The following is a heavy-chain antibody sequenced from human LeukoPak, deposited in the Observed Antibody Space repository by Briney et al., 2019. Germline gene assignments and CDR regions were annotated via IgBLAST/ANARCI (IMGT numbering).Heavy chain of an antibody. CDR3: SRPGLYDFWSGYGDYYYYYYMDV. CDR1: GYTFSGSD. D-gene: IGHD3-3*01. J-gene: IGHJ6*03. CDR2: IRSKANSYAT. V-gene: IGHV3-73*01. Sequence: PGGTQKLFRAASGYTFSGSDMHWVPHASGKGLEWVGRIRSKANSYATAYAASVKDRFTISRDDSKNTADQQMNSLKTERLAVYDCSRPGLYDFWSGYGDYYYYYYMDVWGKGTTVTVSS.